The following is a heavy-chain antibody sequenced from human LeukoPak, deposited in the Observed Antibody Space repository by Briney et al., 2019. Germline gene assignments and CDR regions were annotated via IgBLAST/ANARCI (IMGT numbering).Heavy chain of an antibody. CDR2: TSAYNGLT. J-gene: IGHJ6*03. CDR1: GYGFNSYG. V-gene: IGHV1-18*01. Sequence: GASVQVSCKTSGYGFNSYGISWVRQAPGQGLEWLGWTSAYNGLTTYAQSLQGRVTITTDTFTTTVFMELRSLTSDDTAVYFCARVHGDYPAGMDVWGKGTTVIVS. D-gene: IGHD4-17*01. CDR3: ARVHGDYPAGMDV.